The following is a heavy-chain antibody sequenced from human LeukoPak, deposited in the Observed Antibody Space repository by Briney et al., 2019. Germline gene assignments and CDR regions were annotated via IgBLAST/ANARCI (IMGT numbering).Heavy chain of an antibody. CDR1: GGSLSSYY. D-gene: IGHD5-18*01. CDR3: ARVKEGTAMVDY. J-gene: IGHJ4*02. Sequence: SETLSLTCTVSGGSLSSYYWIWIRQPAGKGLEWIGRIHTSGNADYNPSLKSRVTMSVDTSKNQFSLRLRSVTAADTAVYYCARVKEGTAMVDYWGPGTLVTVSS. CDR2: IHTSGNA. V-gene: IGHV4-4*07.